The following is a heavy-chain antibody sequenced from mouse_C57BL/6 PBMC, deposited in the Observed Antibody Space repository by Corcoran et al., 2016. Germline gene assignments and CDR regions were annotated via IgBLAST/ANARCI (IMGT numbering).Heavy chain of an antibody. CDR3: ARDSYYYGSSGYYFDY. D-gene: IGHD1-1*01. V-gene: IGHV9-3*01. Sequence: QIQLAQSGPELKKPGETVKISCKASGYTFTTYGMSWVKQAPGKGLKWMGWINTYSGVPTYADDFKGRFAFSLETSASTAYLQINNLKNEDTATYFCARDSYYYGSSGYYFDYWGQGTTLTVSS. CDR1: GYTFTTYG. J-gene: IGHJ2*01. CDR2: INTYSGVP.